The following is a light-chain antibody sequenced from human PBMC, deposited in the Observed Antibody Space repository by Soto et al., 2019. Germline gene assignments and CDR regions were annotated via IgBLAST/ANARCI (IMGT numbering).Light chain of an antibody. CDR1: LSFSSSY. Sequence: EIVLTQSPGTLSLSPGERATLSCRASLSFSSSYLAWYQQKPGQAPRRLIYGASSRATGIPDRFSGSGSGTDFTLTISRLEPEDFAVYYCQQYGSSRTFGQGTKVEIK. V-gene: IGKV3-20*01. CDR2: GAS. CDR3: QQYGSSRT. J-gene: IGKJ1*01.